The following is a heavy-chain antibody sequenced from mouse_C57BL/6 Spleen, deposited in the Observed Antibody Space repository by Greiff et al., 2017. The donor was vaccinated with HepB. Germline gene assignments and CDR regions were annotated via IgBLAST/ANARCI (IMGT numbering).Heavy chain of an antibody. V-gene: IGHV1-4*01. Sequence: VKLQESGAELARPGASVKMSCKASGYTFTSYTMHWVKQRPGQGLEWIGYINPSSGYTKYNQKFKDKATLTADKSSSTAYMQLSSLTSEDSAVYYCARNAGGYAMDYWGQGTSVTVSS. CDR2: INPSSGYT. CDR1: GYTFTSYT. CDR3: ARNAGGYAMDY. J-gene: IGHJ4*01.